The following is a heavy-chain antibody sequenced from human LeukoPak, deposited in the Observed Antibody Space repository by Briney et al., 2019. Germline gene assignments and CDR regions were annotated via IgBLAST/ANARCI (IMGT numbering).Heavy chain of an antibody. CDR2: ISGSSSYI. V-gene: IGHV3-21*01. Sequence: PGGSLRLSCVASGFTFNTYSMNWVRQAPGKGLEWVSSISGSSSYIYYADSVKGRFTISRDNSQNTLFLQMNSLRPEDTAVYYCAKVQLERRELLPNLDYWGQGTLVTVSS. CDR1: GFTFNTYS. J-gene: IGHJ4*02. CDR3: AKVQLERRELLPNLDY. D-gene: IGHD1-1*01.